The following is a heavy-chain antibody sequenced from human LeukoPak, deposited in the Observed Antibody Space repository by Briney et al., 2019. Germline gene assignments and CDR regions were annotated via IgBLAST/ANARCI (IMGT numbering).Heavy chain of an antibody. D-gene: IGHD5-12*01. Sequence: GGSLRLSCAASGFTFSSYWMHWVRQAPGKGLVWVSRINSDGSSTNYADSVKGRFTISRDNAKNTLYLQMNSLRAEDTAVYYCARVGYSGYDYDYWGQGTLVTVSS. CDR3: ARVGYSGYDYDY. CDR2: INSDGSST. V-gene: IGHV3-74*01. J-gene: IGHJ4*02. CDR1: GFTFSSYW.